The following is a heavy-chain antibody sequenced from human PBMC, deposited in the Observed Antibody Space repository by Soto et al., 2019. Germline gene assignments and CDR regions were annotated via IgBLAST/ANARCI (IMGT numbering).Heavy chain of an antibody. CDR1: EFNFRSYA. J-gene: IGHJ4*02. CDR3: TKDRPGGFDF. Sequence: GLQRHSCTTSEFNFRSYAMCWIRQAPGKALEWVSFISGVGDSTYYADSVTGRFTISRDNSKNTLYLQMNSLRAEDTAVYYCTKDRPGGFDFLVQGTLVTGS. CDR2: ISGVGDST. V-gene: IGHV3-23*01.